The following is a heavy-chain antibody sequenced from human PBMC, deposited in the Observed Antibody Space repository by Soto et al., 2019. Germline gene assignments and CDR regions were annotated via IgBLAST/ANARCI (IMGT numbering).Heavy chain of an antibody. J-gene: IGHJ4*02. V-gene: IGHV1-3*01. CDR2: VNAGNGNR. D-gene: IGHD3-22*01. Sequence: QVQLVQSGAEVKKPGASVTISCKASGYTFSNYGIHWVRRAPGQGLDWMGWVNAGNGNRKYSQKFQGRLTVTRDTNARTVYMELSSLRSEDTAVYYCARDDYDSSGFDYWGQGTLVTVSS. CDR1: GYTFSNYG. CDR3: ARDDYDSSGFDY.